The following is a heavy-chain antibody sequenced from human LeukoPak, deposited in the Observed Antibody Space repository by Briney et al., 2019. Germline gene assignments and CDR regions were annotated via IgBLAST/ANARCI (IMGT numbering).Heavy chain of an antibody. J-gene: IGHJ4*02. CDR2: INPNSGNT. CDR1: GYTFTGYY. CDR3: ARDMGGPGPFDY. Sequence: ASVKVSCKASGYTFTGYYMHWVRQAPGQGLEWMGWINPNSGNTNYAQKLQGRVTMTTDTSTSTAYMELRSLRSDDTAVYYCARDMGGPGPFDYWGQGTLVTVSS. D-gene: IGHD3-16*01. V-gene: IGHV1-18*04.